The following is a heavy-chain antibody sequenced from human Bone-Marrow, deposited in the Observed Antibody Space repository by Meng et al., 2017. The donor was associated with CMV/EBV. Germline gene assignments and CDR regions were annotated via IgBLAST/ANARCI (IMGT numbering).Heavy chain of an antibody. V-gene: IGHV3-66*04. Sequence: GGSLRLSCAASGFTVSSNYMSWVRRAPGKGLEWVSVIYSGGSTYYADSVKGRFTISRDNAKNTLYLQMNSLRAEDTAVYYCARHQGSPHFDYWGQGTLATVSS. J-gene: IGHJ4*02. CDR3: ARHQGSPHFDY. D-gene: IGHD2-15*01. CDR2: IYSGGST. CDR1: GFTVSSNY.